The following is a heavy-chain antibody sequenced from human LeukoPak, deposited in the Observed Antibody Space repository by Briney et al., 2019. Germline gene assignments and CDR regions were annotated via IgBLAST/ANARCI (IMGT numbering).Heavy chain of an antibody. CDR3: ASRYYDFWSGYQNPGPFDP. Sequence: PGRSLRLSCAASGFTFSSYAMHWVRQAPGKWLEWVAVISYDGSNKYYADSVKGRFTISRDNSKNTLYLQMNSLRAEDTAVYYCASRYYDFWSGYQNPGPFDPWGQGTLVTVSS. CDR1: GFTFSSYA. D-gene: IGHD3-3*01. V-gene: IGHV3-30*01. CDR2: ISYDGSNK. J-gene: IGHJ5*02.